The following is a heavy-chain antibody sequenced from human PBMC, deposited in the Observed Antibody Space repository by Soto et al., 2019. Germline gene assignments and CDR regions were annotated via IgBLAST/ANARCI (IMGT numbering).Heavy chain of an antibody. D-gene: IGHD3-16*02. J-gene: IGHJ3*02. Sequence: QVQLVQSGAEVKKPGASVKVSCKASGYTFTSYGISWVRQAPGQGLEWMGWISAYNGNTKYAQKLQGRVTITTDTSTSTAYMELRSLRSDDTAVYYCARGGRDYIWGSYRKDPDAFDIWGQGTMVTVSS. V-gene: IGHV1-18*01. CDR2: ISAYNGNT. CDR1: GYTFTSYG. CDR3: ARGGRDYIWGSYRKDPDAFDI.